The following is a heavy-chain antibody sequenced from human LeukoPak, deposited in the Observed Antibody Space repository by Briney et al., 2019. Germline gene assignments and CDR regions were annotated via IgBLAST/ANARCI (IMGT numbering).Heavy chain of an antibody. CDR1: GGSISSYY. D-gene: IGHD2-15*01. J-gene: IGHJ4*02. Sequence: SESLSLTCTVSGGSISSYYWSWIRQPPGKGLEWIGYIYYSGGINYNTSLTNRVTISVDTSKHQYSLKLTAVTAADTAVYYCAREVGYCSGGSCYSYFDYWGQGTLVTVSS. CDR3: AREVGYCSGGSCYSYFDY. CDR2: IYYSGGI. V-gene: IGHV4-59*01.